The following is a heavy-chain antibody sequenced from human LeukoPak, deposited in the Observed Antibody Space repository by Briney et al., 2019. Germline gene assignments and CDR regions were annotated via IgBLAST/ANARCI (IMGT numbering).Heavy chain of an antibody. Sequence: GGSLRLSCVASGFTLSSYDMHCVPEPTEKALECFAAIGAAGDTYYPGSLQSRFTISRDNAKNSLYLQMNSLRAGDTAVYYCERAPTAAPGVADYWGQGTLVTVSS. CDR3: ERAPTAAPGVADY. V-gene: IGHV3-13*01. D-gene: IGHD6-13*01. CDR2: IGAAGDT. CDR1: GFTLSSYD. J-gene: IGHJ4*02.